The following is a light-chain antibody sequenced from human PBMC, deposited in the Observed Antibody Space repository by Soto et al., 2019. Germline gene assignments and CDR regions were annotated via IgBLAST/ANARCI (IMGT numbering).Light chain of an antibody. J-gene: IGLJ2*01. CDR1: SGSIASNY. Sequence: NFMLTQPHSVSESPGKTVTISCTRSSGSIASNYVQWYQQRPGSAPTTLIYEDDQRPSGVPDRFSGSIDRSSNSASLNISGMTTEDEADYYCQSYDYTKPVVFGGWTKITVL. CDR3: QSYDYTKPVV. V-gene: IGLV6-57*04. CDR2: EDD.